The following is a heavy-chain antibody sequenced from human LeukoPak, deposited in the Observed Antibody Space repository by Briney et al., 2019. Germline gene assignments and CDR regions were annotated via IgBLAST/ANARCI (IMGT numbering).Heavy chain of an antibody. J-gene: IGHJ4*02. CDR2: ISGSGGST. Sequence: PGGSLRLSCAASGFTFSSYAMSWVRQAPGKGLEWVSAISGSGGSTYYADSVKGRFTISRDNSKNTLYLQMNSLRAEDTAVYYCARDEAITMVRGVLGDYWGQGTLVTVSS. V-gene: IGHV3-23*01. CDR1: GFTFSSYA. CDR3: ARDEAITMVRGVLGDY. D-gene: IGHD3-10*01.